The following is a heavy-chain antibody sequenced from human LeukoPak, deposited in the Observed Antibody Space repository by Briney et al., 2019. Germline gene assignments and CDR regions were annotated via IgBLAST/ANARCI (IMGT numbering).Heavy chain of an antibody. D-gene: IGHD5-18*01. Sequence: SETLSLTCAVYGGSFSGYYWSWIRQPPGKGLEWIGEINHSGSTNYNPSLKSRVTISVDTSKNQFSLKLSSVTAADTAVYYCARGDVLSGYSYGLDCWGQGTLVTVSS. V-gene: IGHV4-34*01. CDR1: GGSFSGYY. CDR3: ARGDVLSGYSYGLDC. J-gene: IGHJ4*02. CDR2: INHSGST.